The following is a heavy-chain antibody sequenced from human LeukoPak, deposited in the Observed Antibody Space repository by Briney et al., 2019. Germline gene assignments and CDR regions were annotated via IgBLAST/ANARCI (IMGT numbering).Heavy chain of an antibody. Sequence: ASVKVSCKASGYTFTSYGISWVRQAPGQGLEWMGWISAYNGNTNYAQKLQGRVTMTTDTSTSTAYMELRSLRSDDTAAYYCARSLNPNDDSSGWYDYWGQGTLVTVSS. CDR2: ISAYNGNT. D-gene: IGHD6-19*01. V-gene: IGHV1-18*01. CDR3: ARSLNPNDDSSGWYDY. CDR1: GYTFTSYG. J-gene: IGHJ4*02.